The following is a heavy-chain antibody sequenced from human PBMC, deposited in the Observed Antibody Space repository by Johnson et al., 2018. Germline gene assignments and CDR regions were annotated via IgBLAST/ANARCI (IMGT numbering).Heavy chain of an antibody. CDR3: AGDRYCTSTPCERGGHDYYHAMDG. CDR1: GFTFGDYG. D-gene: IGHD2-2*01. CDR2: IHWTGDRA. V-gene: IGHV3-20*01. Sequence: VQLVESGGSVVRPGGSLRLSCAASGFTFGDYGMSWVRQAPGKGLEWVSGIHWTGDRATYGASVKGRFPVSRYTTKNFLYLQMNSLRARDTALDHCAGDRYCTSTPCERGGHDYYHAMDGWGQGTAVTVSS. J-gene: IGHJ6*02.